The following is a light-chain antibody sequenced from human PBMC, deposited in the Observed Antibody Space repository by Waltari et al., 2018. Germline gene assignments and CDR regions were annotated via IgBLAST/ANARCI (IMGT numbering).Light chain of an antibody. CDR3: QQYYSTPPT. CDR1: PSVLYSSNNKNY. CDR2: WAS. Sequence: DIVMTQSPDSLAVSLGERATIHCKSSPSVLYSSNNKNYLAWYQQKPGQPPKLLIYWASTRESGVPDRFSGSGSGTDFTLTISSLQAEDVAVYYCQQYYSTPPTFGGGTKVEIK. V-gene: IGKV4-1*01. J-gene: IGKJ4*01.